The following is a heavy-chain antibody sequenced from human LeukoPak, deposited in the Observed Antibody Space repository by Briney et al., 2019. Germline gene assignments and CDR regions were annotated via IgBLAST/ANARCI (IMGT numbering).Heavy chain of an antibody. CDR1: GFTFSSAT. CDR2: ITAIDGRT. D-gene: IGHD1-1*01. J-gene: IGHJ4*02. Sequence: GGSLRLSCVASGFTFSSATMGWVRQAPGRGLEWVSSITAIDGRTYYADSVRGRFTISRDNSKNTVYLQMNSLRVEDTAVYYCAKDYQLADHWGQGTLVTVSS. CDR3: AKDYQLADH. V-gene: IGHV3-23*01.